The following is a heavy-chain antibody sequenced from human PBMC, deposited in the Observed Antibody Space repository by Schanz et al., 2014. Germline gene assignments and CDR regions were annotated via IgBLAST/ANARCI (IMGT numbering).Heavy chain of an antibody. V-gene: IGHV1-46*01. Sequence: VQLVQSGAEVKKPGSSLKVSCKASGVTFSSFAINWVRQAPGKGLEWMGMINPSGGSTAYAQNFQGRFTMTRDKSTSTAYMDLRSLRSDGTAVYCCARGRCCYDYWGQGTLVTVSS. CDR1: GVTFSSFA. CDR3: ARGRCCYDY. D-gene: IGHD2-21*01. CDR2: INPSGGST. J-gene: IGHJ4*02.